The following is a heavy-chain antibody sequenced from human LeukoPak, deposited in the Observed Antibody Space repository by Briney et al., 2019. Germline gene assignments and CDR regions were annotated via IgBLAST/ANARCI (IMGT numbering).Heavy chain of an antibody. D-gene: IGHD7-27*01. Sequence: GGSLRLSCAASGFTFSTSWMHWVRQAPGKGLVWVSRINPGGSITNYADSVKGRFTISRDNANNMLYLLMNSLRVDDTAVYYCVRALLGTSDYWGQGTLVTVSS. CDR1: GFTFSTSW. J-gene: IGHJ4*02. CDR3: VRALLGTSDY. V-gene: IGHV3-74*01. CDR2: INPGGSIT.